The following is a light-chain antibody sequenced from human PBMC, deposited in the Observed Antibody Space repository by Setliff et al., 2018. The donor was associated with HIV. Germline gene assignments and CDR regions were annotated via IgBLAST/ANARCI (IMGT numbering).Light chain of an antibody. Sequence: TISCTGTSSDVGGYNYVSWYQHLPGKAPKLMIYDVTKRPSGVPDRFSGSKSGNTASLTISGLQSEDEADYYCCSYAGSYTSLYVFGTGTKVTVL. J-gene: IGLJ1*01. V-gene: IGLV2-11*01. CDR2: DVT. CDR3: CSYAGSYTSLYV. CDR1: SSDVGGYNY.